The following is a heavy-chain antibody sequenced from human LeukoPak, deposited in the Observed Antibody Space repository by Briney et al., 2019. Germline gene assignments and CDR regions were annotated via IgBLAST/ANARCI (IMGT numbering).Heavy chain of an antibody. CDR2: IIPIFGTA. Sequence: SVKVSCKASGGTFSSYAISWVRQAPGQGLEWMGGIIPIFGTANYAQKFQGRVIMTGDTSSNTVHMELSGLTSDDTAVYYCARGDANYHYGMDVWGQGTTVTVSS. CDR3: ARGDANYHYGMDV. V-gene: IGHV1-69*06. J-gene: IGHJ6*02. CDR1: GGTFSSYA.